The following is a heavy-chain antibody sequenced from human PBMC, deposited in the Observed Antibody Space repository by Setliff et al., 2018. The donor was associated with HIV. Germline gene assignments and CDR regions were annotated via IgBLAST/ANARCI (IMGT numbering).Heavy chain of an antibody. CDR3: AGRDGYNRYYFDF. D-gene: IGHD5-12*01. Sequence: SETLSLTCTVSGGSISSHYWGWIRQPPGKGLEWIASLYYSGNTYYNPSLKSRVTILVDTSKNQFSLKVTSVTAADTAVYYCAGRDGYNRYYFDFWGQGTLVTVSS. J-gene: IGHJ4*02. CDR2: LYYSGNT. V-gene: IGHV4-39*07. CDR1: GGSISSHY.